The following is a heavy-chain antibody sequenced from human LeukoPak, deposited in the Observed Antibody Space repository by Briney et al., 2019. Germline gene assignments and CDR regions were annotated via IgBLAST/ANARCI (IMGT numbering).Heavy chain of an antibody. CDR2: IYYSGST. CDR1: GGSISSYY. J-gene: IGHJ4*02. V-gene: IGHV4-59*01. Sequence: SETLSLTCTVSGGSISSYYWSWIRQPPGKGLEWIGYIYYSGSTNYNPSLKSRVTISVDTSKNQFSLKLSSVTAADTAVYYCAREGRDYWGQGTLVTVSS. CDR3: AREGRDY.